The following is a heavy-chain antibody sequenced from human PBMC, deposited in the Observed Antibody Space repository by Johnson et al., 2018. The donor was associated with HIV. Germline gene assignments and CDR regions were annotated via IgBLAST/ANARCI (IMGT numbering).Heavy chain of an antibody. CDR3: ARDRRNRQWQRLDAFDI. J-gene: IGHJ3*02. D-gene: IGHD6-19*01. Sequence: VQLVESGGGLVQPGGSLRLSCAVSGFSFSNYWMEWVRQAPGKGLVWVSRIKTDGSSTSYADSVKGRFTISRDNAKKTLYLEMKRRRVEDTAFYYCARDRRNRQWQRLDAFDIWGQGTMVIVSS. CDR2: IKTDGSST. CDR1: GFSFSNYW. V-gene: IGHV3-74*01.